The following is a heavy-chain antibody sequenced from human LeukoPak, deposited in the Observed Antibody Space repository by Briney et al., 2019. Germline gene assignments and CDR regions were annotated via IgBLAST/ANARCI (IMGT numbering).Heavy chain of an antibody. Sequence: GGSLRLSCAASGFTFSSYAMSWVRQAPGKGLEWVSAISGSGGSTYYADSVKGRFTISRDSSKNTLYLQMNSLRAEDTAVYYCAKDPRAGYCSSTSCYTGGLFDYWGQGTLVTVSS. D-gene: IGHD2-2*02. CDR1: GFTFSSYA. J-gene: IGHJ4*02. CDR2: ISGSGGST. CDR3: AKDPRAGYCSSTSCYTGGLFDY. V-gene: IGHV3-23*01.